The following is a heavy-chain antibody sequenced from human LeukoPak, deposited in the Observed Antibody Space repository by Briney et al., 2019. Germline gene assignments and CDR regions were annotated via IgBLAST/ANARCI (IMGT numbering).Heavy chain of an antibody. CDR3: ARGRVVRGVIASYYYYYYYMDV. CDR1: GGSFSGYY. Sequence: SETLSLTCAVYGGSFSGYYWSWIRQPPGKGLEWIGEINHSGSTNYNPSLKSRVTISVDTSKNQFSLQLNSVTPEDTAVYYCARGRVVRGVIASYYYYYYYMDVWGKGTTVTISS. J-gene: IGHJ6*03. V-gene: IGHV4-34*01. CDR2: INHSGST. D-gene: IGHD3-10*01.